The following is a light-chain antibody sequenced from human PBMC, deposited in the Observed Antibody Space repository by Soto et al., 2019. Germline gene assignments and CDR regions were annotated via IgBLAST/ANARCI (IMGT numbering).Light chain of an antibody. CDR2: LEGSGSY. V-gene: IGLV4-60*03. J-gene: IGLJ2*01. CDR3: ETRDSHTVV. Sequence: QPVLTQSSSASASLGSSVKLTCTLSSGHSSYIIAWHQQQPGKAPRYLMKLEGSGSYNKGSGVPDRFSGSSSGADRYLTISTLLPEDEADYYFETRDSHTVVFGGGTKVTVL. CDR1: SGHSSYI.